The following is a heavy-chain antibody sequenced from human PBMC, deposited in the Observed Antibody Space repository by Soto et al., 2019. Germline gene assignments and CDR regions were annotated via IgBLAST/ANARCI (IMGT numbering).Heavy chain of an antibody. V-gene: IGHV1-69*01. J-gene: IGHJ6*02. D-gene: IGHD4-17*01. CDR1: GGTFSSYA. Sequence: QVQLVQSGAEVKKPGSSVKVSCKASGGTFSSYAISWVRQAPGQGLEWMGGIIPIFGTANYAQKFQGRVTITADESTSTACMKLSSLRSEDTAVYYCARDYGDYDPLNYYDGIDVWGQGTTVTVSS. CDR2: IIPIFGTA. CDR3: ARDYGDYDPLNYYDGIDV.